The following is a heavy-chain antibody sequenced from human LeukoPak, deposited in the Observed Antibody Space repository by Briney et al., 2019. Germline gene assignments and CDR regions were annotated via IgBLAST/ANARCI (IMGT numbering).Heavy chain of an antibody. V-gene: IGHV3-7*01. CDR2: INQDGSEK. CDR1: GFTFSNYW. D-gene: IGHD2-15*01. Sequence: GGSLRLSCVASGFTFSNYWMTWFRQTPGKGLEWVGNINQDGSEKYYLDSVRGRFTISRDNAKNSLYLQMNSLRAEDTAVYYCARTQAEVVAAPNFDYWGQGTLVTVSS. J-gene: IGHJ4*02. CDR3: ARTQAEVVAAPNFDY.